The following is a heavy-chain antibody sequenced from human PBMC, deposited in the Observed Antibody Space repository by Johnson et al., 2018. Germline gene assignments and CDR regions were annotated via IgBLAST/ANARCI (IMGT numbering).Heavy chain of an antibody. Sequence: QVQLVQSGGGVVQPGRSLRLSCAASGFTFSSYAMHWVRQAPGKGLEWVAVISYDGSNKYYADSVKGRFTLSRDNSKNTLYLQMNSLRAEDTAVDYGARGRGDTVTTNYYYYMDVWGKGTTVTVSS. D-gene: IGHD4-17*01. CDR3: ARGRGDTVTTNYYYYMDV. V-gene: IGHV3-30-3*01. CDR1: GFTFSSYA. J-gene: IGHJ6*03. CDR2: ISYDGSNK.